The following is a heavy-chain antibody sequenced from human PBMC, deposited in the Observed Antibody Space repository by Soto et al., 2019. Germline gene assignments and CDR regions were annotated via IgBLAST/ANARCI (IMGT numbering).Heavy chain of an antibody. D-gene: IGHD3-10*01. Sequence: SETLSLTCTVSGGSISSSSYYWGWIRQPPGKGLEWIGSIYYSGSTYYNPSLKSRVTISVDTSKNQFSLKLSSVTAADTAVYYCARRGSPSYSDFWGPATLVTVSS. CDR1: GGSISSSSYY. V-gene: IGHV4-39*01. CDR3: ARRGSPSYSDF. J-gene: IGHJ4*02. CDR2: IYYSGST.